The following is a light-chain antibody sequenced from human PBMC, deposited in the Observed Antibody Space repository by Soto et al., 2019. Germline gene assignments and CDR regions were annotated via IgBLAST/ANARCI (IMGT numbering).Light chain of an antibody. J-gene: IGKJ4*01. CDR2: AAS. CDR1: QSISSY. CDR3: QQSYSTPFT. Sequence: DIQMTQSPSSLSASVGDRVTITCRASQSISSYLNWYQQKPGKAPKLLIYAASSLQSGVLSRFSGSGSGTEFTLTISSLQPEDFATYYCQQSYSTPFTFGGGTKVEIK. V-gene: IGKV1-39*01.